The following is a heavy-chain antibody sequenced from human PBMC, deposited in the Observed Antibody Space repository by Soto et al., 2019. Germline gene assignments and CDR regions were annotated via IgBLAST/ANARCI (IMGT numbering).Heavy chain of an antibody. J-gene: IGHJ4*02. D-gene: IGHD3-10*01. V-gene: IGHV3-21*01. CDR1: GFTSSSYS. Sequence: EVQLVESGGGLVKPGGSLRLSCAASGFTSSSYSMNWVRQAPGKGLEWVSSISSSSSYIYYADSVKGRFTISRDNAKNSLYLQMNSLRAEDTAVYYCARDYYGSGSPLGYWGQGTLVTVSS. CDR3: ARDYYGSGSPLGY. CDR2: ISSSSSYI.